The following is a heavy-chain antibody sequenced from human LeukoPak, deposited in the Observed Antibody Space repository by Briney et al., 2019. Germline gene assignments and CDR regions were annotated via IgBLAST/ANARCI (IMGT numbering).Heavy chain of an antibody. CDR1: GGSISSRRFY. V-gene: IGHV4-39*01. CDR3: ARHVSSDLRIVVVTSDWYFDR. CDR2: MYYSGSS. Sequence: PSETLSLTCIVSGGSISSRRFYGGWIRQPPGKGLEWIGTMYYSGSSYYYPYLKSLVTISAATSKNQFSLNLSTVTAADTGVYYCARHVSSDLRIVVVTSDWYFDRWGRGTLVTVSS. D-gene: IGHD2-21*02. J-gene: IGHJ2*01.